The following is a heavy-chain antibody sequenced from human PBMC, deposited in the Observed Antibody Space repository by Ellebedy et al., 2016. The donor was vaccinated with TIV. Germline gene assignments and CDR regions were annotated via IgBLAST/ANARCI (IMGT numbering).Heavy chain of an antibody. J-gene: IGHJ4*02. V-gene: IGHV4-34*01. CDR3: ARGLGGGEYFDF. CDR1: GVSFSGSY. CDR2: FNHSVGT. D-gene: IGHD2/OR15-2a*01. Sequence: MPSETLSLTCAVYGVSFSGSYWSWIRRPPGKGLEWIGDFNHSVGTNSNPSLKSRVPISLDTSKNQFSLKLTSVSAADTAAYFCARGLGGGEYFDFWGQGTPVTVSS.